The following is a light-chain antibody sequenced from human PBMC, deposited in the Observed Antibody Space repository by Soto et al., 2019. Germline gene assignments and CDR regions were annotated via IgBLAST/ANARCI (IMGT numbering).Light chain of an antibody. CDR3: QQYNNLPPET. V-gene: IGKV3-15*01. CDR1: QSVSSN. Sequence: EIVMTQSPATLSVSPGKRTTLSCRASQSVSSNLAWYQQKPGQAPRLLVYGASTRATGIPARFSGSGSGTEFTLTISSLQSEEFAVYHCQQYNNLPPETFGQGTRVEIK. J-gene: IGKJ1*01. CDR2: GAS.